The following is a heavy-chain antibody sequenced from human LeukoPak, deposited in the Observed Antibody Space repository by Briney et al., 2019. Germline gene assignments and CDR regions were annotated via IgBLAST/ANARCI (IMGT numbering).Heavy chain of an antibody. CDR1: GFTFSNAW. CDR2: IKSKTDGGTT. CDR3: TTSPPALDWYFDL. V-gene: IGHV3-15*01. Sequence: GGSLRLSCAASGFTFSNAWMSWVRQAPGKGLEWVGRIKSKTDGGTTDYAAPVKGRFTISRDDSKNTLYLQMNSLKTEDTAVYYCTTSPPALDWYFDLWGRGTLVTVSS. J-gene: IGHJ2*01.